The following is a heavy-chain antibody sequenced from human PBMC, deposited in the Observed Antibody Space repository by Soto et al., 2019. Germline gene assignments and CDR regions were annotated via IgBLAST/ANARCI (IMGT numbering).Heavy chain of an antibody. CDR3: ASEYYDFWSVDAFDI. D-gene: IGHD3-3*01. CDR1: GFTFSSYS. V-gene: IGHV3-48*01. CDR2: ISSSSSTI. Sequence: GGSLRLSCAASGFTFSSYSMNWVRQAPGKGLEWVSYISSSSSTIYYADSVKGRFTISRDNAKNSLYLQMNSLRAEDTAVYYCASEYYDFWSVDAFDIWGQGTMVTVSS. J-gene: IGHJ3*02.